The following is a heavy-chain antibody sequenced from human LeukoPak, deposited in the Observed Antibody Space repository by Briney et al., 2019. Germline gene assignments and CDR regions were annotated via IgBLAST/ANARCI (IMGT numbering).Heavy chain of an antibody. CDR1: GYTFTSYG. J-gene: IGHJ3*02. CDR3: ARDSEYQLLWVDAFDI. Sequence: ASVKVSCKASGYTFTSYGISWVRQAPGQGLEWMGWISAYNGNTNYAQKLQGRVTMTTDTSTSTAYMELRSLRSDDTAVYYCARDSEYQLLWVDAFDIWGQGTMVTVSS. D-gene: IGHD2-2*01. V-gene: IGHV1-18*01. CDR2: ISAYNGNT.